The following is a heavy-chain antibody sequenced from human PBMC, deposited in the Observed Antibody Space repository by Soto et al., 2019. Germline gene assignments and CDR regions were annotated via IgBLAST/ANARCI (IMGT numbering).Heavy chain of an antibody. D-gene: IGHD2-21*01. J-gene: IGHJ4*02. Sequence: SVKVSCKASGGTFSSYAISWVRQAPGQGLEWMGGIIPIFGTANYAQKFQGRVTITADESTSTAYMELSSLRSEDTAVYYCARERTYCGGECYSNYFDYWGQGTLVTVSS. CDR1: GGTFSSYA. CDR2: IIPIFGTA. V-gene: IGHV1-69*13. CDR3: ARERTYCGGECYSNYFDY.